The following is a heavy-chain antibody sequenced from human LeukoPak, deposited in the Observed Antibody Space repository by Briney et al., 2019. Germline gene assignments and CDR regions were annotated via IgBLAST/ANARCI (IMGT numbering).Heavy chain of an antibody. CDR2: INHSGST. V-gene: IGHV4-34*01. J-gene: IGHJ1*01. D-gene: IGHD3-22*01. CDR3: ARWAYDSSGYLFQH. CDR1: GGSFSGYY. Sequence: SETLSLTCAVYGGSFSGYYWSWIRQPPGKGLEWIGEINHSGSTNYNPSLKSRVTISVDTSKNQFSLKLSSVTAADTAVYYCARWAYDSSGYLFQHWGQGTLDTVSS.